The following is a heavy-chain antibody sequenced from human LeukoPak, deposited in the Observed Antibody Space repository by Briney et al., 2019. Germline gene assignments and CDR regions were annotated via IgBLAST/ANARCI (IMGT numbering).Heavy chain of an antibody. CDR2: IYYSGST. CDR1: GGSISSSSYY. V-gene: IGHV4-39*07. J-gene: IGHJ4*02. D-gene: IGHD3-22*01. CDR3: ARGPYYDSSGYYLI. Sequence: SETLSLTCTVSGGSISSSSYYWGWIRQPPGKGLEWIGSIYYSGSTYYSPSLTSRVTISVDTSKNQFSLKLSSVTAADTAVYYCARGPYYDSSGYYLIWGQGTLVTVSS.